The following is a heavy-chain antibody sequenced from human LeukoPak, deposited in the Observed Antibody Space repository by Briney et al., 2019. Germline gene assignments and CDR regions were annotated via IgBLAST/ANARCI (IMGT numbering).Heavy chain of an antibody. CDR2: IYYSGST. CDR1: GGSISSYY. Sequence: SSETLSLTCSVSGGSISSYYWSWIRQPPGKGLEWIGYIYYSGSTNYNPSLKSRVTISVNTSKNEFSLKLSSVTAADTAVYYCARHDWSYPYFDYWGQGILVTASS. J-gene: IGHJ4*02. CDR3: ARHDWSYPYFDY. V-gene: IGHV4-59*01. D-gene: IGHD1-7*01.